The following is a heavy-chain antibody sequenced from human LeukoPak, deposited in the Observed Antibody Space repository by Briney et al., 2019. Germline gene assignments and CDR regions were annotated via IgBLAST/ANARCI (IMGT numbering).Heavy chain of an antibody. CDR2: ISYDGSNK. D-gene: IGHD1-26*01. CDR1: GFTFSSYA. Sequence: PGRSLRLSCAASGFTFSSYAIHWVRQAPGKGLEWVAVISYDGSNKYYADSVKGRFTISRDNSKNTLYLQMNSLRAEDTAVYYCARDGVGATGPFDYWGQGTLVTVSS. CDR3: ARDGVGATGPFDY. J-gene: IGHJ4*02. V-gene: IGHV3-30*04.